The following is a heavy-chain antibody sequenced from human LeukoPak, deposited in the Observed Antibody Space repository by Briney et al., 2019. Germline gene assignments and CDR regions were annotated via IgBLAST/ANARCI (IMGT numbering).Heavy chain of an antibody. CDR1: GGSFTGYF. J-gene: IGHJ6*03. D-gene: IGHD3-16*01. Sequence: SETLSLTCAVYGGSFTGYFWSWIRQPPEKGLEWIGEINHSGSTNYNPSLKSRVTILVDTSKNQFSLKLSSVTAADTAVYYCARGVMGYYYMDVWDKGTTVTVSS. CDR3: ARGVMGYYYMDV. V-gene: IGHV4-34*01. CDR2: INHSGST.